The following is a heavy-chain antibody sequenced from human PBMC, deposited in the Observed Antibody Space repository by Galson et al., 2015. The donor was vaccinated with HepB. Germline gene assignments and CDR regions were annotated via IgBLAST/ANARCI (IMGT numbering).Heavy chain of an antibody. Sequence: SVKVSCKASGGTFSSYTISWVRQAPGQGLEWMGRIIPILGIANYAQKFQGRVTITADKSTSTAYMELSSLRSEDTAVYHCARGAYYDSSGYGIIWGQGTMVTVSS. CDR1: GGTFSSYT. D-gene: IGHD3-22*01. CDR2: IIPILGIA. CDR3: ARGAYYDSSGYGII. V-gene: IGHV1-69*02. J-gene: IGHJ3*02.